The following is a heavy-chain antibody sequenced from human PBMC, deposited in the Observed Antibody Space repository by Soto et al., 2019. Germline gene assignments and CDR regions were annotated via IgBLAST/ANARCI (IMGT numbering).Heavy chain of an antibody. J-gene: IGHJ4*02. CDR3: ASTVQRSSSWYRSPPDY. D-gene: IGHD6-13*01. CDR2: IYYSGST. Sequence: SETLSLTCTVSGGSISSGGYYWSWIRQHPGKGLEWIGYIYYSGSTYYNPSLKSRVTISVDTSKNQFSLKLSSVTAADTAVYYCASTVQRSSSWYRSPPDYWGQGTLVTVSS. V-gene: IGHV4-31*03. CDR1: GGSISSGGYY.